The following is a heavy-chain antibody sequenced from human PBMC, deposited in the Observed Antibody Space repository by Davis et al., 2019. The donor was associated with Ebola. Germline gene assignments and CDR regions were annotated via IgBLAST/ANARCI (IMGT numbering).Heavy chain of an antibody. D-gene: IGHD6-13*01. J-gene: IGHJ4*02. CDR1: GLTFGDGF. CDR2: SGGRSLQT. Sequence: GESLKISCAASGLTFGDGFMSWIRQVPGKGLEWVSYSGGRSLQTSYADSVKSRFTISRDNANNSLYLHMNSLGDEDTAVYYCARDSGISGADDYWGQGTLVTVSS. V-gene: IGHV3-11*06. CDR3: ARDSGISGADDY.